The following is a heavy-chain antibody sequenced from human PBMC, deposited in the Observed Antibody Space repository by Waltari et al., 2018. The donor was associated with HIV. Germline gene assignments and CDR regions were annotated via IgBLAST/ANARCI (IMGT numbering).Heavy chain of an antibody. CDR3: ATLMVYAPRSHYYGMDV. CDR2: IHYSGSA. CDR1: GGSMGSYY. V-gene: IGHV4-59*01. Sequence: QVQLQESGPGLVRPSETLSLTCTVPGGSMGSYYWSWIRQPPGKELEWIGYIHYSGSANYNPSLKSRVTVSVDTSKHQFSLKLSSVTAADTAVYYCATLMVYAPRSHYYGMDVWGQGTTVIVSS. J-gene: IGHJ6*02. D-gene: IGHD2-8*01.